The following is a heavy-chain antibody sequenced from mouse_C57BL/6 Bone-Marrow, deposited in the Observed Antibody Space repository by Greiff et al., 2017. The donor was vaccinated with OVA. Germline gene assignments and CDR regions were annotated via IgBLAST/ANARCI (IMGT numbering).Heavy chain of an antibody. CDR1: GYTFTSYY. J-gene: IGHJ2*01. Sequence: QVQLKQSGPELVKPGASVRISCKASGYTFTSYYIHWVKQRPGQGLEWIGWIYPGNVNTKDNEKFKGKATLTADKSSSTAYMQLSSLTSEDSAVYFCARDDGYDWGQGTTLTVSS. D-gene: IGHD2-3*01. V-gene: IGHV1S56*01. CDR2: IYPGNVNT. CDR3: ARDDGYD.